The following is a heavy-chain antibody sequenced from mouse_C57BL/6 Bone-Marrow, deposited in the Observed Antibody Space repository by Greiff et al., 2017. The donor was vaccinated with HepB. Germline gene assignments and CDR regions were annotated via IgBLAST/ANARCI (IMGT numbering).Heavy chain of an antibody. CDR3: ARPSTMVTTEWYFDV. V-gene: IGHV1-85*01. CDR2: IYPRDGST. D-gene: IGHD2-2*01. J-gene: IGHJ1*03. Sequence: QVQLQQSGPELVKPGASVKLSCKASGYTFTSYDINWVKQRPGQGLEWIGWIYPRDGSTKYNEKFKGKATLTVDTSPSTAYMELHSLTSEDSAVYFCARPSTMVTTEWYFDVWGTGTTVTVSS. CDR1: GYTFTSYD.